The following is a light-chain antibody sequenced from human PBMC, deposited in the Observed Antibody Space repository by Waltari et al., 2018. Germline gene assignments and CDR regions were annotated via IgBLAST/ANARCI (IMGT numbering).Light chain of an antibody. Sequence: DIVMTHSPLSLPVTPGEPASISCRSSQSLLHSDGYNYLDWYRQKPGQSPQLLIYLGSNRASGLPDRFSGSGSGTDFTLKSSRVEAEDVGVYYCMQALQTPFTFGQGTRLEIK. CDR3: MQALQTPFT. CDR1: QSLLHSDGYNY. CDR2: LGS. J-gene: IGKJ5*01. V-gene: IGKV2-28*01.